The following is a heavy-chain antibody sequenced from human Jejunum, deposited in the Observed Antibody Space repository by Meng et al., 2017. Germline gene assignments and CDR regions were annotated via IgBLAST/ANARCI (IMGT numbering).Heavy chain of an antibody. J-gene: IGHJ4*02. CDR2: MYYTGTT. Sequence: QVQLQEPGPGLVKPSEPLSLTCTVSGGSISSHYFSWIRQPPGKGLEWIGDMYYTGTTNYNPSLKSRVTMSVDTSMNQFSLRLTSVTAADTAVHFCARVASSSAPFDYWGQGTLVTVSS. V-gene: IGHV4-59*11. CDR3: ARVASSSAPFDY. CDR1: GGSISSHY. D-gene: IGHD1-26*01.